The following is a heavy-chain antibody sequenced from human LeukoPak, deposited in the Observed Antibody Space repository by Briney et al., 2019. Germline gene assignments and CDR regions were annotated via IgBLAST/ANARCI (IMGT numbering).Heavy chain of an antibody. CDR1: GFDFGDSV. J-gene: IGHJ4*02. D-gene: IGHD3-9*01. V-gene: IGHV3-30*18. CDR3: AKDVHYDNGGY. CDR2: ISYDGSNK. Sequence: PGESLKLSCAASGFDFGDSVMHWVRQAPGKGLEWVAVISYDGSNKYYADSVKGRFTISRDNSKNTLYLQMNSLRAEDTAVYYCAKDVHYDNGGYWGQGTLVTVSS.